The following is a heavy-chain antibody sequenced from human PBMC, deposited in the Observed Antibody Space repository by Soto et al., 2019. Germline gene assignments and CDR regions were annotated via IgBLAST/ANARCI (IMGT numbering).Heavy chain of an antibody. D-gene: IGHD3-9*01. Sequence: SETLSLTCTVSGGSISSGDYYWSWIRQPPGKGLEWIGYIYYSGSTNYNPSLKSRVTISVDTSKNQFSLKLSSVTAADTAVYYCARRALGYDILTGYPETNWFDPWGQGTLVTVSS. CDR3: ARRALGYDILTGYPETNWFDP. CDR2: IYYSGST. CDR1: GGSISSGDYY. J-gene: IGHJ5*02. V-gene: IGHV4-30-4*01.